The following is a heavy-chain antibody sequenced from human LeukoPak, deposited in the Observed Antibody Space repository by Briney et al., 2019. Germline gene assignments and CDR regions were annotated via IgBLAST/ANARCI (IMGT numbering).Heavy chain of an antibody. CDR2: ISVYNDNT. CDR3: ARDRAGPLTALIRGHIKEIP. V-gene: IGHV1-18*04. Sequence: ASVKLSCKASGYTFSSFGISWVRQAPGQGLERMGWISVYNDNTHFAQKFQGRVTMTADTSTSTAYMELRNLRADDTAMYYCARDRAGPLTALIRGHIKEIPWGQGTLVTVSS. D-gene: IGHD3-10*01. J-gene: IGHJ5*02. CDR1: GYTFSSFG.